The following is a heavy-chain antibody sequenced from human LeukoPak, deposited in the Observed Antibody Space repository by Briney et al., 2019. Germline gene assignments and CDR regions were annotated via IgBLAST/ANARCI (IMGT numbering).Heavy chain of an antibody. CDR3: ARRQRYYDFWSGYLQYYFDY. Sequence: GESLKISCKGSGYSFTSYWIGRVRQMPGKGLEWMGIIYPGDSDTRYSPSFQGQVAISADKSISTAYLQWSSLKASDTAMYYCARRQRYYDFWSGYLQYYFDYWGQGTLVTVSS. V-gene: IGHV5-51*01. CDR2: IYPGDSDT. D-gene: IGHD3-3*01. J-gene: IGHJ4*02. CDR1: GYSFTSYW.